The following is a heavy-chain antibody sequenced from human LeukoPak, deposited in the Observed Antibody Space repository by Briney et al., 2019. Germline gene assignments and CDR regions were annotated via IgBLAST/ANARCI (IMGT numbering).Heavy chain of an antibody. CDR1: GYVFTTYG. J-gene: IGHJ6*03. D-gene: IGHD2-2*01. Sequence: GASVKLSCMASGYVFTTYGISWVGQAPGQGLEWMGWISTYSGKTKYAQNLQGRVTMTTDTSTSTAYMELGSLRSDDTAVYYCARAYCTSTTCYYYMDVWGKGTTVTVSS. V-gene: IGHV1-18*01. CDR3: ARAYCTSTTCYYYMDV. CDR2: ISTYSGKT.